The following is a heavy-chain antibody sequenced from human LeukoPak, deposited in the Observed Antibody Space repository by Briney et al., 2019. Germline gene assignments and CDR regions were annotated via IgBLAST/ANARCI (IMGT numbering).Heavy chain of an antibody. CDR2: INHSGST. CDR1: GGSFSGYY. V-gene: IGHV4-34*01. D-gene: IGHD1-20*01. Sequence: PSETLSLTCAVYGGSFSGYYWSWIRQPPGKGLEWIGEINHSGSTNYNPSLESRVTISLDTSKNQFSLRLNSVTTADTAVYFCTRRVAITGTPKAYFDYWGQGILVTVSS. CDR3: TRRVAITGTPKAYFDY. J-gene: IGHJ4*02.